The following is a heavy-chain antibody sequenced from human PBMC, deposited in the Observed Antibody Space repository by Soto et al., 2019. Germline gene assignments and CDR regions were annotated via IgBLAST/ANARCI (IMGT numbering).Heavy chain of an antibody. V-gene: IGHV1-69*01. D-gene: IGHD3-22*01. J-gene: IGHJ5*02. CDR3: TQGDYDTTGWFDP. CDR2: IIPISGTA. Sequence: QVPLVQSGAEVKKPGSSLNISCKASRDTFTSYSINWVRQAPGQGLEWMGGIIPISGTANYAQKFKDRVTITADESTNTAYMALTSLRPDDTAVYYCTQGDYDTTGWFDPWGQGTLVTVSS. CDR1: RDTFTSYS.